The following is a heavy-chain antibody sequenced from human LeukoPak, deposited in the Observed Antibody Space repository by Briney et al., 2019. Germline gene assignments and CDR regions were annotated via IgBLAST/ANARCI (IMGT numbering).Heavy chain of an antibody. Sequence: GGSLRLSCAASGFTFSSYAMSWVRQAPGKGLEWVSAISGSGGSTYYADSVKGRFTISRDNSKNTLYLQMNSLRAEDTAVYYCAKAPPAGGSGSYYYNRYYFGYWGQGTLVTVSS. CDR3: AKAPPAGGSGSYYYNRYYFGY. J-gene: IGHJ4*02. V-gene: IGHV3-23*01. D-gene: IGHD3-10*01. CDR2: ISGSGGST. CDR1: GFTFSSYA.